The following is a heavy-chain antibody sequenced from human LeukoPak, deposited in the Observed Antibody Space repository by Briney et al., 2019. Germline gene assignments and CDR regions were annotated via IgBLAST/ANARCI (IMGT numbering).Heavy chain of an antibody. Sequence: SETQSLTCTVSGGSISNYYWTWIRQPAGKGLEWIGRMYTSGNTLYKPSLKTRVTMSIDTPKNQFSLKLTSVTAADTAVYYCARQELAYGSGKGTFDIWGQGTMVTVSS. J-gene: IGHJ3*02. CDR2: MYTSGNT. CDR1: GGSISNYY. V-gene: IGHV4-4*07. CDR3: ARQELAYGSGKGTFDI. D-gene: IGHD3-10*01.